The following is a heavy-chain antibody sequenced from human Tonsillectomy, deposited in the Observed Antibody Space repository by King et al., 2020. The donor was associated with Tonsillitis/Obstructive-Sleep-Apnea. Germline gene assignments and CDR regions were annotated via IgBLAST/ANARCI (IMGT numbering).Heavy chain of an antibody. CDR1: GGSISSYY. CDR3: ASGHDFWSGLPIY. Sequence: HVQLQESGPGLVKPSETLSLTCTVSGGSISSYYWSWIRQPPGKGLEWIGYIYYSGSTNYNPSLKSRVTISVDTSKNQFSLKLSSVTAADTAVYYCASGHDFWSGLPIYWGQGTLVTVSS. V-gene: IGHV4-59*01. CDR2: IYYSGST. D-gene: IGHD3-3*01. J-gene: IGHJ4*02.